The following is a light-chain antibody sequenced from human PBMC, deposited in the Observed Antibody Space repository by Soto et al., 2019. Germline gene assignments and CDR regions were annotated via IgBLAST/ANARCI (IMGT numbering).Light chain of an antibody. CDR1: QSVTTR. Sequence: TLSLSPGGRATLSCRASQSVTTRLAWYQQKPGQPPRLLISGASVRASGVPVRISGSGSGTDFTLTISSLEPEDFALYYCQQYAGSPITFGLGTRLEIK. CDR3: QQYAGSPIT. V-gene: IGKV3-20*01. J-gene: IGKJ5*01. CDR2: GAS.